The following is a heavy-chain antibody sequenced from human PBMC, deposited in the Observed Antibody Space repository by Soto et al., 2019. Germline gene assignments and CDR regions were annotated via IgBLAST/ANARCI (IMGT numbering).Heavy chain of an antibody. CDR2: ISSSSSYI. J-gene: IGHJ6*02. CDR3: ARWQFSSGYSPGMDV. CDR1: GFTFSSYS. D-gene: IGHD3-22*01. Sequence: EVQLVESGGGLVKPGGSLRLSCAASGFTFSSYSMNWVRQAPGKGLEWVSSISSSSSYIYYADSVKGRFTISRDNAKNSLYLQMNSLRAEDTAVDYCARWQFSSGYSPGMDVWGQGTTVTVSS. V-gene: IGHV3-21*01.